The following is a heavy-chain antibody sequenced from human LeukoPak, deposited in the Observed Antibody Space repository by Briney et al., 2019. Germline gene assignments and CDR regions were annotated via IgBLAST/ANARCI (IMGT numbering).Heavy chain of an antibody. CDR2: INPAASVK. J-gene: IGHJ5*02. V-gene: IGHV3-7*01. Sequence: VGSLRLSCAASGFSLSSYWINWVRQAPGKGLEWVANINPAASVKYYVDSVKGRFTISRDDAKNSFYLQMNNLRVEDTAIYYCAPSPWGQGTLVTVSS. CDR3: APSP. CDR1: GFSLSSYW.